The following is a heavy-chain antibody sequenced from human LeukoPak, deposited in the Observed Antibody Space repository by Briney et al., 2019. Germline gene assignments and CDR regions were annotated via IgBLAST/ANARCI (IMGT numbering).Heavy chain of an antibody. J-gene: IGHJ4*02. V-gene: IGHV4-39*07. CDR3: ARGAIFLEWYYFDY. D-gene: IGHD3-3*01. Sequence: SETLSLTCTVSGGSISSSSYYWGWIRQPPGKGLEWIGGIYHSGSTYYNPSLKSRVTISVDTSKNQFSLKLSSVTAADTAVYYCARGAIFLEWYYFDYWGQGTLVTVSS. CDR2: IYHSGST. CDR1: GGSISSSSYY.